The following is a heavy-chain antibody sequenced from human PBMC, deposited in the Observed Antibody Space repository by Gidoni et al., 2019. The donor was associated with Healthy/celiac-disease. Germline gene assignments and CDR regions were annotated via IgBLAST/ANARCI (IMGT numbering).Heavy chain of an antibody. Sequence: QVQLVQSGAEVKKPGASVKVSCKASGYTFTSYYMHGVRQAPGQGLEWMGIINPSGGSTSYAQKFQGRVTMTRDTSTSTVYMELSSLRSEDTAVYYCARGYYDFWSGYYFDYWGQGTLVTVSS. CDR1: GYTFTSYY. CDR3: ARGYYDFWSGYYFDY. J-gene: IGHJ4*02. D-gene: IGHD3-3*01. CDR2: INPSGGST. V-gene: IGHV1-46*01.